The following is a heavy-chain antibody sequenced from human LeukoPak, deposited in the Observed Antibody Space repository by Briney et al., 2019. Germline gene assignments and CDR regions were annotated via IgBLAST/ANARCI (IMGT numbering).Heavy chain of an antibody. CDR1: GFTFSGSA. CDR2: IRSKANSYAT. V-gene: IGHV3-73*01. J-gene: IGHJ4*02. Sequence: PGGSLRLSCAASGFTFSGSAMHWVRQASGKGLEWVGRIRSKANSYATAYAASVKGRCTISRDDSKNTAYLQMNSLKTEDTAVYYCTRATVGGIDNWGQEPLVTFS. D-gene: IGHD3-16*01. CDR3: TRATVGGIDN.